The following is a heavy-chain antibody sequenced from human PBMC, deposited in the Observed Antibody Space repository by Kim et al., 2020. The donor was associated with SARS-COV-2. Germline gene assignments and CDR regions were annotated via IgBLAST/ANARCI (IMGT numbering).Heavy chain of an antibody. D-gene: IGHD3-3*01. Sequence: ASVKVSCKASGYTFTGYYMHWVRQAPGQGLEWMGRINPNSGGTNYAQKFQGRVTMTRDTSISTAYMELSRLRSDDTAVYYCAREYDFWSSYYYYYGMDVWGQGTTVTVS. V-gene: IGHV1-2*06. CDR1: GYTFTGYY. J-gene: IGHJ6*02. CDR2: INPNSGGT. CDR3: AREYDFWSSYYYYYGMDV.